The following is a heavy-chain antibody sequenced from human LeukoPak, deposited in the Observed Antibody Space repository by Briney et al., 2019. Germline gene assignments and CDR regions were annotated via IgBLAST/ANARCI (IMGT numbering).Heavy chain of an antibody. CDR2: IIPIFGTA. CDR1: GGTFSSYA. CDR3: ARGSPAVNMPFGP. D-gene: IGHD2-2*01. J-gene: IGHJ5*02. Sequence: SVKVSCKASGGTFSSYAISWVRQARGQGLEWMGGIIPIFGTANYAQKFQGRVTITTDESTSTAYMELSSLRSEDTAVYYCARGSPAVNMPFGPWGQGTLVTVYS. V-gene: IGHV1-69*05.